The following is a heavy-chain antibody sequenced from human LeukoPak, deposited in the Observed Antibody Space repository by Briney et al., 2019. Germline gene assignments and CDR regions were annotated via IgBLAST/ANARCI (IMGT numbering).Heavy chain of an antibody. CDR1: GFTFSSYE. D-gene: IGHD3-10*01. V-gene: IGHV3-48*03. CDR2: ISSSGSNI. Sequence: PGGSLRLSCAASGFTFSSYEMIWVRQAPGKGLEWVSYISSSGSNIYYADSVEGRFTISRDNAKNPRYLQMNSLRAEDTAVYYCAKLWFGEFNWFDPWGQGTLVTVSS. J-gene: IGHJ5*02. CDR3: AKLWFGEFNWFDP.